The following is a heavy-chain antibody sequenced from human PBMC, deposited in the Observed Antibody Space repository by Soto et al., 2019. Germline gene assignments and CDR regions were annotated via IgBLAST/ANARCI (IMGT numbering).Heavy chain of an antibody. J-gene: IGHJ5*02. CDR2: IIPIFGTA. V-gene: IGHV1-69*13. D-gene: IGHD2-2*01. Sequence: SVKVSCKASGGTFSSYAISWVRQAPGQGLEWMGGIIPIFGTANYAQKFQGRVTITADESTSTAYMELSSLRSEDTAVYYCASQGYCISTSCYENWFDPWGQGTLVTVS. CDR3: ASQGYCISTSCYENWFDP. CDR1: GGTFSSYA.